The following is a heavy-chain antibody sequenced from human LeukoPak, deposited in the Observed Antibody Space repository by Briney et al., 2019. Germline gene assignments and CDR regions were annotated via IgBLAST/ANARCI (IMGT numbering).Heavy chain of an antibody. CDR1: GGSISSSSYF. CDR2: IYYSGST. D-gene: IGHD3-10*01. V-gene: IGHV4-39*01. J-gene: IGHJ1*01. CDR3: VRITSPCN. Sequence: SETLSLTCTVSGGSISSSSYFWGWIRQPPGKGLEWIGSIYYSGSTYYNPSLKSRVTISVDTSNNQFSLMLSSVTAADTAVYYCVRITSPCNCGQGDLVTVSS.